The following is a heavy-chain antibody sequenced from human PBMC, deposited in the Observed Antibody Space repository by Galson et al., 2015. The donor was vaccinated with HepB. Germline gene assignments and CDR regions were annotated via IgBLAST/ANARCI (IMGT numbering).Heavy chain of an antibody. CDR2: IYWVDEE. CDR3: VHSRRDAGELCNSPSCWPLYFYDH. V-gene: IGHV2-5*05. CDR1: GFSLRTSGVG. D-gene: IGHD2-2*01. J-gene: IGHJ4*02. Sequence: PALVKPTQTLKLTCTFSGFSLRTSGVGGGGTRHPPGKALGCLAPIYWVDEERNGSSRKSRPPIPKTPSKNQVVLTMTSMDPVDTATYYCVHSRRDAGELCNSPSCWPLYFYDHWGQGALVTVSS.